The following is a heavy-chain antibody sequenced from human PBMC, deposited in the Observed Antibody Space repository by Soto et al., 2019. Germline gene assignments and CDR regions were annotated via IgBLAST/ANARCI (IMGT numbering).Heavy chain of an antibody. CDR3: ARLKTTTVWYSGLNY. Sequence: GESLKISCKGSGYSFTSYWISWVRQMPGEGLEWMGRIDPSDSYTNYSPSFQGHVTISADKSISTAYLQWSSLKASDTAMYYCARLKTTTVWYSGLNYWGQGTLVTVSS. CDR2: IDPSDSYT. D-gene: IGHD3-16*01. CDR1: GYSFTSYW. J-gene: IGHJ4*02. V-gene: IGHV5-10-1*01.